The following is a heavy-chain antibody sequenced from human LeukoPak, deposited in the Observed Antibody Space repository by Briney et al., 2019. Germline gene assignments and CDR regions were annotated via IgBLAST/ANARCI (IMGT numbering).Heavy chain of an antibody. V-gene: IGHV4-59*01. D-gene: IGHD2-2*01. CDR3: ARVPPERYCSSSSCYYYYYMDV. Sequence: SETLSLTCTVSGGSISSYYWSWIRQPPGKGLEWIGYTYYSGSTNYNPSLKSRVTISVDTSKNQFSLKLSSVTAAGTAVYYCARVPPERYCSSSSCYYYYYMDVWGKGTTVTVSS. CDR1: GGSISSYY. J-gene: IGHJ6*03. CDR2: TYYSGST.